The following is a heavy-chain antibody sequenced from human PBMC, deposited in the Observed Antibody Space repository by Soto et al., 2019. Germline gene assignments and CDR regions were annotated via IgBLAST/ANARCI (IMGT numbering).Heavy chain of an antibody. Sequence: QVQLQQWGAGLLKPSETLSLTCAVYGGSFSGYYWSWIRQPPGKGLEWIGEINHSGSTNYNPSLKSRVTISVDTSKNQFSLKLSSVTAADTAVYYCAKSGSIAVAFAYWGQGTLVTVSS. J-gene: IGHJ4*02. V-gene: IGHV4-34*01. CDR3: AKSGSIAVAFAY. CDR2: INHSGST. CDR1: GGSFSGYY. D-gene: IGHD6-19*01.